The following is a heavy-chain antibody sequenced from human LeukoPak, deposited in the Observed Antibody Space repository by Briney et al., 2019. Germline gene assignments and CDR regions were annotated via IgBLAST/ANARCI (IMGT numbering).Heavy chain of an antibody. D-gene: IGHD2/OR15-2a*01. V-gene: IGHV4-59*01. CDR3: ARELKVGNKGYYFDY. Sequence: SETLSLTCTVSGGSINSYYWSWIRQPPGKGLEWIGYFYYSGSTNYNPSLKSRVTISVDTSKNQFSLELSSVNAADTAVYYCARELKVGNKGYYFDYWGQGTLVTVSS. CDR2: FYYSGST. J-gene: IGHJ4*02. CDR1: GGSINSYY.